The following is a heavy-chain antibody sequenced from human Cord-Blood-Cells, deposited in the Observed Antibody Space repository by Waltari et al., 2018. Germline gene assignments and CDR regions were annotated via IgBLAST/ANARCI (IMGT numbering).Heavy chain of an antibody. D-gene: IGHD6-13*01. CDR1: SSNW. J-gene: IGHJ5*02. V-gene: IGHV4-4*02. Sequence: SSNWWSWVRQPPGKGLEWIGEIYHSGSTNYNPSLKSRVTISVDKSKNQFSLKLSSVTAADTAVYYCARADHSSSWYNWFDPWGQGTLVTVSS. CDR3: ARADHSSSWYNWFDP. CDR2: IYHSGST.